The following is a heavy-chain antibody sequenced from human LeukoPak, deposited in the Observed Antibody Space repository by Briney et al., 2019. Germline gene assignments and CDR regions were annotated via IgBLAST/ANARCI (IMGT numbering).Heavy chain of an antibody. CDR1: GYTFTNYG. J-gene: IGHJ6*03. CDR2: MNPNSGNT. V-gene: IGHV1-8*02. D-gene: IGHD3-3*01. CDR3: ATGITIFGEGSGGYYMDV. Sequence: ASVKVSCKASGYTFTNYGISWVRQATGQGLEWMGWMNPNSGNTGYAQKFQGRVTMTRNTSISTAYMELSSLRSEDTAVYYCATGITIFGEGSGGYYMDVWGKGTTVTVSS.